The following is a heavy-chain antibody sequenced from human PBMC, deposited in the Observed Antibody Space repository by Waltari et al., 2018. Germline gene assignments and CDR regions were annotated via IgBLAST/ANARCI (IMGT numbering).Heavy chain of an antibody. CDR2: IYHSGSP. J-gene: IGHJ5*02. Sequence: QVQLQESGPGLVKPSETLSLTCAVSGYSISSGYYWGWIRQPPGKGLEWIGSIYHSGSPDNNPSPKRRVTIAVDTSKNQFSLKLSSVTAADTAVYYCGRRVRGWFDPWGQGTLVTVSS. V-gene: IGHV4-38-2*01. CDR1: GYSISSGYY. CDR3: GRRVRGWFDP.